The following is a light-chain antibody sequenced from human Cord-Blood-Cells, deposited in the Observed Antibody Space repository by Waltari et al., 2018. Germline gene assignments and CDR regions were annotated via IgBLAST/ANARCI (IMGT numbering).Light chain of an antibody. V-gene: IGKV1-39*01. CDR2: AGS. CDR1: QSISSY. CDR3: LQSYSTPFS. J-gene: IGKJ4*01. Sequence: DIQMTQSPSSLSASVGDRVTITCRASQSISSYLNWYQQKPGKAPKLLIYAGSSLQSGVPSRFSGSGSGTDFTLTISSLQPEDVATYYCLQSYSTPFSFGGGTKVEIK.